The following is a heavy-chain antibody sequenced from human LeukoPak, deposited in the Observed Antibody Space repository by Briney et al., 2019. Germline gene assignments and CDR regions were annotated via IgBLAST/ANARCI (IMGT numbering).Heavy chain of an antibody. CDR1: GGTFSGYA. V-gene: IGHV1-69*05. Sequence: SVKVSCKASGGTFSGYAISWVRQAPGQGLEWMGRIIPIFGTANYAQKFQGRVTITTDEFTSTAYMELSSLRPEDTAVYYCARDPLHYYDSSGYYFDWFDPWGQGTLVTVSS. CDR2: IIPIFGTA. CDR3: ARDPLHYYDSSGYYFDWFDP. J-gene: IGHJ5*02. D-gene: IGHD3-22*01.